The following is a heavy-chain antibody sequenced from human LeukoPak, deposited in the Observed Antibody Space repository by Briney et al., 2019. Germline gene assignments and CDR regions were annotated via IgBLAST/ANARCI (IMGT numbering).Heavy chain of an antibody. CDR1: GGSISSGGYS. V-gene: IGHV4-30-2*01. J-gene: IGHJ1*01. Sequence: SETLSLTCAVSGGSISSGGYSWCWIRQPPGKGLEWIGYIYHSGSTYYNPSLKSRVTISVDRSKNQFSLKLSSVTAADTAVYYCARDSDYGDYGYFQHWGQGTLVTVSS. CDR2: IYHSGST. D-gene: IGHD4-17*01. CDR3: ARDSDYGDYGYFQH.